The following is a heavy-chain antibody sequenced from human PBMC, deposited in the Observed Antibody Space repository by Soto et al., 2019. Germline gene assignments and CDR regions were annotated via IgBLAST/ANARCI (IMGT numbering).Heavy chain of an antibody. V-gene: IGHV1-18*01. CDR1: GYTFTKFG. CDR3: AREGLGIYYYNGMDV. Sequence: QVQLVQSGAEVEKPGASVKVSCKASGYTFTKFGISWVRQAPGQGLEWMGWVSGYNGETSYAQSLQGRVTMTTDTSTTTAYMELRSLRSDDTAVFYCAREGLGIYYYNGMDVWGQGTTVTVSS. D-gene: IGHD6-19*01. CDR2: VSGYNGET. J-gene: IGHJ6*02.